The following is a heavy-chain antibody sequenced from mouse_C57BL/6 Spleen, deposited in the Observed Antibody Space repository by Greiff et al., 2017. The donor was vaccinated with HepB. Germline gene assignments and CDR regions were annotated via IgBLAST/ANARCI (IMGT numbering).Heavy chain of an antibody. D-gene: IGHD1-1*01. Sequence: QVQLKQPGAELVKPGASVKLSCKASGYTFTSYWMHWVKQRPGQGLEWIGMIHPNSGSTNYNEKFKSKATLTVDKSSSTAYMQLSSLTSEDSAVYYCARLGTTVVDYYAMDYWGQGTSVTVSS. J-gene: IGHJ4*01. CDR1: GYTFTSYW. CDR2: IHPNSGST. CDR3: ARLGTTVVDYYAMDY. V-gene: IGHV1-64*01.